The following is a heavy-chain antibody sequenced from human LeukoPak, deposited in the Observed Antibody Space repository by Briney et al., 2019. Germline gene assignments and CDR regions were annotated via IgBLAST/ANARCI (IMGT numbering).Heavy chain of an antibody. Sequence: SEPLSLACAVYGGSFSGYYWSWLRQPPGKGLEWIGEINHSGSTNYNPSLKSRVTISVDTSKNQFSLKLSSVTAADTAVYYCARAQRDSSGSFDPWGQGTLVTVSS. CDR2: INHSGST. J-gene: IGHJ5*02. D-gene: IGHD3-22*01. V-gene: IGHV4-34*01. CDR1: GGSFSGYY. CDR3: ARAQRDSSGSFDP.